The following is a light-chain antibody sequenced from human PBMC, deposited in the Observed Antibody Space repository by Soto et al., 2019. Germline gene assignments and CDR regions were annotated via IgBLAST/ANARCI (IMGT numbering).Light chain of an antibody. CDR1: SFNMGNSY. Sequence: QSVLTQPPSVSAAPGQKVTISCSGSSFNMGNSYVSWYQQLPGTAPKLLIYDNNKRPSGIPDRFSGSKSGTSATLGITGLQTGDEADYYCGTWDSSLSAAVFGGGTQLTVL. J-gene: IGLJ7*01. CDR3: GTWDSSLSAAV. V-gene: IGLV1-51*01. CDR2: DNN.